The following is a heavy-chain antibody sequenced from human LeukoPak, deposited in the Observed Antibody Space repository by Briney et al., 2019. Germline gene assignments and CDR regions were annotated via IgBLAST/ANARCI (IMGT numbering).Heavy chain of an antibody. D-gene: IGHD3-10*01. CDR1: GFSFSWFA. CDR2: INNNGGTT. V-gene: IGHV3-64*02. Sequence: GGSLRLSCAASGFSFSWFAIHWVRQTPGKGLEYVSAINNNGGTTYYTDSVRGRFTISRDNSRNTLYLQMGSLRSEDTAEYYCARDVGGCPDYWGQGTLVTVSS. J-gene: IGHJ4*02. CDR3: ARDVGGCPDY.